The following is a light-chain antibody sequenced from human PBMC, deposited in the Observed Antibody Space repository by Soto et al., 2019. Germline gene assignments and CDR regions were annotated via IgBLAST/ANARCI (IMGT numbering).Light chain of an antibody. V-gene: IGKV3-11*01. CDR2: ETS. CDR3: QQRSDWRIN. Sequence: EIELTQSPATLSLSPGERATLSCRASQSLSSSLAWYQQKHGQAPRLLISETSNRATGTPARFSGSGSGTDFTLNISSLEPEDFAVYYCQQRSDWRINFGQGTRLEIK. CDR1: QSLSSS. J-gene: IGKJ5*01.